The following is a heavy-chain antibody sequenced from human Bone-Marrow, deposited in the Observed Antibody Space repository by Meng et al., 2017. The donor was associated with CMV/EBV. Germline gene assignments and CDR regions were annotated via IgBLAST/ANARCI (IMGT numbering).Heavy chain of an antibody. CDR1: GDSVSSHSAA. V-gene: IGHV6-1*01. CDR3: AREKSIAAAGTRGYYYYGMDV. D-gene: IGHD6-13*01. Sequence: SQTLSLTCAISGDSVSSHSAAWNWIRQSPSRGLAWLGRTYYRSKWYNDYAVSVKSRITINPDTSKNQFSLQLNSVTPEDTAVYYCAREKSIAAAGTRGYYYYGMDVWGQGTTVTVSS. J-gene: IGHJ6*02. CDR2: TYYRSKWYN.